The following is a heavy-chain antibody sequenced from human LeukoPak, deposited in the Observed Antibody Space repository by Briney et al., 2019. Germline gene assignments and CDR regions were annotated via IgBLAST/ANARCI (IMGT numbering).Heavy chain of an antibody. V-gene: IGHV4-59*01. CDR1: GGSISSYY. Sequence: SEALSLTCTVSGGSISSYYWSWIRQPPGKGLEWIGYIYYSGSTNYNPSRKSRVTISVDTSKNQFSLKLSSVTAADTAVYYCARDLSKANYYYYMDVWGKGTTVTVSS. D-gene: IGHD2/OR15-2a*01. J-gene: IGHJ6*03. CDR3: ARDLSKANYYYYMDV. CDR2: IYYSGST.